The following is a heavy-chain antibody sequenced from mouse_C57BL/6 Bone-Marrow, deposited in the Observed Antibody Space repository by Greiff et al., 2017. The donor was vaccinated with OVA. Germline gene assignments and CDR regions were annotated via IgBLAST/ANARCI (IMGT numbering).Heavy chain of an antibody. Sequence: VQLQQSGPELVKPGASVKLSCKASGYTFTSYDINWVKQRPGQGLEWIGWIYPRDGSTKYNEKFKGKATLTVDTASRTAYMELHSLTSEDSAVYLCARRGDYDGFAYWGQGTLVTVSA. J-gene: IGHJ3*01. V-gene: IGHV1-85*01. CDR1: GYTFTSYD. CDR2: IYPRDGST. D-gene: IGHD2-4*01. CDR3: ARRGDYDGFAY.